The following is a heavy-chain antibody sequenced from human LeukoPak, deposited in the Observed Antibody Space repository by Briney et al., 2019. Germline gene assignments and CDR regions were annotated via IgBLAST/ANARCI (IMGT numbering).Heavy chain of an antibody. J-gene: IGHJ4*02. D-gene: IGHD5-24*01. Sequence: PGGSLRLSCAASGFTFSSYWMHWVRQVPGKGLVWVSRINTDESSTTYADSVKGRFTISRDNAKNTLYLQMNSLRAEDTAVYYCARGTTSYNYGYLDYWGQGTLVTVSS. CDR3: ARGTTSYNYGYLDY. V-gene: IGHV3-74*01. CDR2: INTDESST. CDR1: GFTFSSYW.